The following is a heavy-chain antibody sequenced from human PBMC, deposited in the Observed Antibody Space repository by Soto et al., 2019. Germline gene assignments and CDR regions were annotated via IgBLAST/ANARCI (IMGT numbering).Heavy chain of an antibody. D-gene: IGHD3-3*01. CDR1: GFTFSSYS. J-gene: IGHJ6*02. Sequence: PGGSLRLSCAASGFTFSSYSMNWVRQAPGKGLEWVAVISYDGSNKYYADSVKGRFTISRDNSKNTLYLQMNSLRAEDTAVYYCARELHIITIFGVVKAYYYGMDVWGQGTTVTVSS. V-gene: IGHV3-30*03. CDR2: ISYDGSNK. CDR3: ARELHIITIFGVVKAYYYGMDV.